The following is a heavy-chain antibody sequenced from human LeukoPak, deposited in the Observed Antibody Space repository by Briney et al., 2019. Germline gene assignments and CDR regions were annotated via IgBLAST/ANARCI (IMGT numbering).Heavy chain of an antibody. J-gene: IGHJ5*02. CDR2: IYTSGST. Sequence: SETLSLTCTVSGGSISSYYWSWIRQPAGKGLEWIGRIYTSGSTNYNPSLKSRVTMSVDTSKNQFSLELSSVTAADTAVYYCARDDNYDFWCGSWFDPWGQGTLVTVSS. CDR1: GGSISSYY. CDR3: ARDDNYDFWCGSWFDP. D-gene: IGHD3-3*01. V-gene: IGHV4-4*07.